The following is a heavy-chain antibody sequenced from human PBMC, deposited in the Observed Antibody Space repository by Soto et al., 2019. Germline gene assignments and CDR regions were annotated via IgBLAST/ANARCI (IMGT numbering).Heavy chain of an antibody. CDR1: GFTFSSYS. D-gene: IGHD2-21*01. CDR3: VRQNWDSYFSYFDS. CDR2: ISSSSSAI. V-gene: IGHV3-48*01. J-gene: IGHJ4*02. Sequence: RGSLSLSSALSGFTFSSYSMNWVRQAPGKGLEWISYISSSSSAIYYADTVRGRFTGSRDNAKNSLYLQMNSLRVEDAAVYYCVRQNWDSYFSYFDSWGQGT.